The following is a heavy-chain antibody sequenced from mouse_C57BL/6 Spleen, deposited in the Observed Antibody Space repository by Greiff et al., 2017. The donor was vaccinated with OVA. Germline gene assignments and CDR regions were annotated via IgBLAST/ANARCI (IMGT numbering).Heavy chain of an antibody. CDR2: IRSKSNNYAT. CDR1: GFSFNTYA. J-gene: IGHJ2*01. Sequence: EVKLQESGGGLVQPKGSLKLSCAASGFSFNTYAMNWVRQAPGKGLEWVARIRSKSNNYATYYADSVKDRFTISRDDSESMLYLQMNNLKTEDTAMYYCVRRGDGPWDYFDYWGQGTTLTVSS. V-gene: IGHV10-1*01. D-gene: IGHD2-3*01. CDR3: VRRGDGPWDYFDY.